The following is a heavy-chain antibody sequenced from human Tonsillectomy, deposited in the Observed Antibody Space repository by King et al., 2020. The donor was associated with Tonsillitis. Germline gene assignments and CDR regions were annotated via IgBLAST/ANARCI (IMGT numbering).Heavy chain of an antibody. V-gene: IGHV3-74*02. J-gene: IGHJ4*02. CDR3: ARERDLAASVLFDN. Sequence: VQLVESGGGLVQPGGSLRLSCAASGFTFSRYWMNWVRQAPGKGLVWVSRISRDGSSTSYADSVQGRFTISRDSANNTLYLQMNSLRAEDTAVYYCARERDLAASVLFDNWGQGTLVTVSS. CDR2: ISRDGSST. CDR1: GFTFSRYW. D-gene: IGHD6-13*01.